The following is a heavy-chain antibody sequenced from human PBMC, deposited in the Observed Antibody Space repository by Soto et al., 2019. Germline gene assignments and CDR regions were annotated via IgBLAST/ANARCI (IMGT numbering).Heavy chain of an antibody. Sequence: ASVKVSCKASGYTFTSYGISWVRQAPGQGLEWMGIINPSGGSTSYAQKFQGRVTMTRDTSTSTVYMELSSLRSEDTAVYYCARCWYYDFWSGYSLGGMDVWGQGTTVTVSS. J-gene: IGHJ6*02. CDR2: INPSGGST. D-gene: IGHD3-3*01. CDR1: GYTFTSYG. V-gene: IGHV1-46*01. CDR3: ARCWYYDFWSGYSLGGMDV.